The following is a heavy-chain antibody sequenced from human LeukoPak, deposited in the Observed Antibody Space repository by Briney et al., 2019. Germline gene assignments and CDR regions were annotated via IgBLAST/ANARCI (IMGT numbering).Heavy chain of an antibody. D-gene: IGHD2-15*01. Sequence: ASVKVSCKASGYTFTSYDINWVRQATGQGLEWMGWMNPNRGNTGYAQKFQGRVTMTRNSSITTAYMELSSLRSEDTAVYYCARRHGRCSDGSCYYPDYWGQGTLLTVSS. J-gene: IGHJ4*02. V-gene: IGHV1-8*01. CDR1: GYTFTSYD. CDR3: ARRHGRCSDGSCYYPDY. CDR2: MNPNRGNT.